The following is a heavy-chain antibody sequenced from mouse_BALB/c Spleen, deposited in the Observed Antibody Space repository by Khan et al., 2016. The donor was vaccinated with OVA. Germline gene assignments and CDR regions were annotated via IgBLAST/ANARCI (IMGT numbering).Heavy chain of an antibody. J-gene: IGHJ2*01. D-gene: IGHD1-1*02. V-gene: IGHV2-2*02. CDR1: GFSLTSYG. CDR3: ARNRNGYFDY. Sequence: QVQLKQSGPGLVQPSQSLSITCTVSGFSLTSYGVHWVRQSPGKGLEWLRMIWSSGSTDYNATFISRLSISKDNSKSQVFFKMNSLQANDTAIYYCARNRNGYFDYWGQGTTLTVSS. CDR2: IWSSGST.